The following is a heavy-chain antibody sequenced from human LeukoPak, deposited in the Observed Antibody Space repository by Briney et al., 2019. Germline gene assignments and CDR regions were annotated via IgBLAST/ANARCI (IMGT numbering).Heavy chain of an antibody. J-gene: IGHJ4*02. CDR3: ARTPRLDY. V-gene: IGHV3-74*03. Sequence: QPGGSLRLSCAASGFNFNSYWMHWVRHAPGKGVVWVSCINGDGSNTMYADSVKGRFTISRDNAKNTLYLQVNSLRAEDTAVYYCARTPRLDYWGQGTLVTVSS. CDR1: GFNFNSYW. CDR2: INGDGSNT.